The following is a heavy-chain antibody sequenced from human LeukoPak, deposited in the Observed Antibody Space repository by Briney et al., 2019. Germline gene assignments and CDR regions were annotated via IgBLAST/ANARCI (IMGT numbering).Heavy chain of an antibody. CDR3: ARLRGAGSWYFDL. V-gene: IGHV4-34*01. J-gene: IGHJ2*01. CDR2: INHSGST. CDR1: GGSISSYY. D-gene: IGHD3-10*01. Sequence: SETLSLTCTVSGGSISSYYWSWIRQPPGKGMEWIGEINHSGSTNYNPSLKSRVTISVDTSKNQFSLKLSSVTAADTAVYYCARLRGAGSWYFDLWGRGTLVTVSS.